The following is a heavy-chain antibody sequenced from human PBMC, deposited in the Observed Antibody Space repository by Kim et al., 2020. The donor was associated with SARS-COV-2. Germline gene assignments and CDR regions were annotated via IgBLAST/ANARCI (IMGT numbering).Heavy chain of an antibody. CDR3: ARGRTYYYDSSGYYGRWWFDP. CDR1: GGSISSGGYS. CDR2: IYHGGST. D-gene: IGHD3-22*01. J-gene: IGHJ5*02. V-gene: IGHV4-30-2*01. Sequence: SETLSLTCAVSGGSISSGGYSWSWIRQPPGKGLEWIGYIYHGGSTYYNPSLKSRVTISVDRSKNQFSLKLSSVTAADTAVYYCARGRTYYYDSSGYYGRWWFDPWGQGTLVTVSS.